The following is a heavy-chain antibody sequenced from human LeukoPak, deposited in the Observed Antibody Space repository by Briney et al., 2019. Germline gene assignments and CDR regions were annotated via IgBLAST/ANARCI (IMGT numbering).Heavy chain of an antibody. CDR3: ARGPVKHYYYYMDV. V-gene: IGHV1-69*13. J-gene: IGHJ6*03. CDR2: IIPIFGTA. D-gene: IGHD3-22*01. CDR1: GGTFSSYA. Sequence: SMKVSCKASGGTFSSYAISWVRQAPGQGLEWMGGIIPIFGTANYAQKFQGRVTITADESTSTAYMELSSLRSEDTAVYYCARGPVKHYYYYMDVWGKGTTVTVSS.